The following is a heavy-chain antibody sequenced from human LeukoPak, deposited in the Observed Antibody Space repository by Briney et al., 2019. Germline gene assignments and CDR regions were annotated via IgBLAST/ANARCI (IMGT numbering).Heavy chain of an antibody. CDR2: IQHDGKVK. J-gene: IGHJ4*02. Sequence: GGSLRLSCAASGFSISGYWMTWVRQAPGKGPEWVGNIQHDGKVKNFVDSVRGRFTISRDNAKNSLYLQMNSLRVEDTAVYYCARDYYDGSGSWWGQGTPVTVSS. V-gene: IGHV3-7*01. CDR3: ARDYYDGSGSW. CDR1: GFSISGYW. D-gene: IGHD3-22*01.